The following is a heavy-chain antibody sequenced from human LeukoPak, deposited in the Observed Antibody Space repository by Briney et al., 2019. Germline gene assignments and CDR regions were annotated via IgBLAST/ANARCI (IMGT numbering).Heavy chain of an antibody. V-gene: IGHV3-53*01. J-gene: IGHJ4*02. D-gene: IGHD2-2*01. CDR3: ATLGYCSSTSCRGDY. CDR1: GFTVRSNY. Sequence: PGGSLRLSCAASGFTVRSNYMSWVRQAPGKGLEWVSVIYSGGSTYYADSVKGRFTISRDNSKNTLYLQMNSLRAEDTAVYYCATLGYCSSTSCRGDYWGQGTLVTVSS. CDR2: IYSGGST.